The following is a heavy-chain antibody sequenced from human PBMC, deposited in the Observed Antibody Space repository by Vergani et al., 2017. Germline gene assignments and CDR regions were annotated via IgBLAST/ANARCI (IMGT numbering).Heavy chain of an antibody. Sequence: EVQLVESGGGLVQPGGSLRLSCAASGFTFSRHWMHWVRQAPGKGLEWVSAISGSGGSISYADSVKGRFTISRNNSKNTLYLQMNSLRAEDTAVYYCAKDQTKRMDTYSSGYDLGAFDIWGQGTMVTVSS. J-gene: IGHJ3*02. CDR3: AKDQTKRMDTYSSGYDLGAFDI. CDR2: ISGSGGSI. V-gene: IGHV3-23*04. CDR1: GFTFSRHW. D-gene: IGHD3-22*01.